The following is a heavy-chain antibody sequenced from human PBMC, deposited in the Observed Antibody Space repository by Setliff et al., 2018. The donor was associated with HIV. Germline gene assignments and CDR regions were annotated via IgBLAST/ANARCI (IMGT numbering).Heavy chain of an antibody. CDR1: GYSISSDYC. CDR2: MCHGGNNN. Sequence: SETLSLTCGVSGYSISSDYCWGWIRQPPGKGLEWIGNMCHGGNNNYYNPSLKSRVTISVDTSKNQFFLKVTSMTAADTAVYFCVRGPQWLVQKGRVYYFDYWGQGTQVTVSS. V-gene: IGHV4-38-2*01. D-gene: IGHD6-19*01. J-gene: IGHJ4*02. CDR3: VRGPQWLVQKGRVYYFDY.